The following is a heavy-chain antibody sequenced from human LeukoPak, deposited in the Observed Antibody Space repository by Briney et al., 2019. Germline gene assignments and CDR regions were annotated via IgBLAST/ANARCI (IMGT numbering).Heavy chain of an antibody. V-gene: IGHV3-30*02. CDR3: AKDLGCSGGTCHKAFDC. D-gene: IGHD2-15*01. Sequence: PGGSLRLSCVASGFTLSTYGMHWVRQAPGKGLEWVAFIRYDGSDKFYGDSVKGRFTTSRDNSKNTLYLQVSRLRVEDTAVYYCAKDLGCSGGTCHKAFDCWGQGTLVTVSS. CDR2: IRYDGSDK. J-gene: IGHJ4*02. CDR1: GFTLSTYG.